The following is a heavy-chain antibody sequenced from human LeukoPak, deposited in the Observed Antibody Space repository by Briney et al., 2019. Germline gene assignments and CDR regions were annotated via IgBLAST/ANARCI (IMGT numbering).Heavy chain of an antibody. J-gene: IGHJ6*03. V-gene: IGHV3-49*04. CDR2: IRSKAYGGTT. D-gene: IGHD2-2*02. Sequence: PGGSLRLPCTASGFIFGDYAMSWVRQAPGKGLEWVGFIRSKAYGGTTEYAASVKGRFTISRDDSKSIAYLQMNSLKTEDTAVYYCTRASQYVVVPAAISYYYYYMDVWGKGTTVTVSS. CDR3: TRASQYVVVPAAISYYYYYMDV. CDR1: GFIFGDYA.